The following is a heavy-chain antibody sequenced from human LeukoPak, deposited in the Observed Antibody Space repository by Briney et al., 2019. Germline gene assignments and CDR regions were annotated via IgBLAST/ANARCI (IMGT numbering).Heavy chain of an antibody. CDR1: GYTFTSYY. CDR3: ARSSIAAYDI. D-gene: IGHD6-6*01. V-gene: IGHV1-46*03. Sequence: ASLKASCKPSGYTFTSYYMHWVRQAPGQGLEGMGIINPSGGSTSYAQKFQGRVTMTRDTSTSTVFMELTSLRSDDTAVYYCARSSIAAYDIWAQGTMVTVSS. J-gene: IGHJ3*02. CDR2: INPSGGST.